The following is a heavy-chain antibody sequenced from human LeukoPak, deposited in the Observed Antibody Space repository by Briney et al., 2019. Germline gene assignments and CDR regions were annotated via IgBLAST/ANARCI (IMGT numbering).Heavy chain of an antibody. CDR3: ARDPVVVTGLRTRGSFDI. V-gene: IGHV1-46*01. D-gene: IGHD2-21*02. J-gene: IGHJ3*02. CDR1: GYNFTSYY. CDR2: INPSGGTT. Sequence: ASVKVSCKASGYNFTSYYMHWVRQAPGQGLEWMGIINPSGGTTSYAQKFQGRVTVTRDTSTSTVYMELSSLRSEDTAVYYCARDPVVVTGLRTRGSFDIWGQGTMVTVSS.